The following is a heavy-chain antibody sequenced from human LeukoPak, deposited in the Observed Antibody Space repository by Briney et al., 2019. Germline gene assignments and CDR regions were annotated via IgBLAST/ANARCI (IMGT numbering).Heavy chain of an antibody. D-gene: IGHD6-13*01. CDR2: ISSSSSYI. J-gene: IGHJ4*02. CDR1: GFTFSSYS. CDR3: AKDFGLAAAGNYFDY. V-gene: IGHV3-21*04. Sequence: GGSLRLSCAASGFTFSSYSMNWVRQAPGKGLEWVSSISSSSSYIYYADSVKGRFTISRDNAKNSLYLQMNSLRAEDTALYYCAKDFGLAAAGNYFDYWGQGTLVTVSS.